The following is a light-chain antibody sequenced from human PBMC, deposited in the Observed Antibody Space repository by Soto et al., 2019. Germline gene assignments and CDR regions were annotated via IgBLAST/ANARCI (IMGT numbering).Light chain of an antibody. CDR3: SSYASPNFLVV. CDR1: SSDVGGFDY. CDR2: NVS. V-gene: IGLV2-14*03. J-gene: IGLJ3*02. Sequence: QSALTQPASVSGSPGHSITISCTGTSSDVGGFDYVSWYQHRPGKVPKLIIHNVSDRPSGVYDRFSGSKSGNTASLTISGLQADDAADYYCSSYASPNFLVVFGGGTKLTVL.